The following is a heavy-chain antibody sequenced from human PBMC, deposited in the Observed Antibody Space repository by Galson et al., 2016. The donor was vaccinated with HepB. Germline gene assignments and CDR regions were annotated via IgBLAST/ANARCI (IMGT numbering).Heavy chain of an antibody. CDR2: IKQDGSEK. Sequence: SLRLSCAASGFTFRNYWMTWVRQAPGKGLEWVANIKQDGSEKYYVDSVKGRFTISRDNARNSLYLQMNSLRAEDTAVYYSARDPGMLGYSYGHRLDVWGQGTTVTVSS. V-gene: IGHV3-7*03. D-gene: IGHD5-18*01. CDR1: GFTFRNYW. CDR3: ARDPGMLGYSYGHRLDV. J-gene: IGHJ6*02.